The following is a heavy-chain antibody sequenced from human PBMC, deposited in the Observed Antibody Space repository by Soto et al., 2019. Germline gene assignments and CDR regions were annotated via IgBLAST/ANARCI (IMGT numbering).Heavy chain of an antibody. CDR2: ISSSSSYI. CDR1: GFTFSSDS. Sequence: GGSLRLSCAASGFTFSSDSMNWVRQAPGKGLEWVSSISSSSSYIYYADSVKGRFTISRDNAKNSLYLQKNSLRAEDTAVYYCARAPEYYYYYGMDVWGQGTTVTVSS. V-gene: IGHV3-21*03. J-gene: IGHJ6*02. CDR3: ARAPEYYYYYGMDV.